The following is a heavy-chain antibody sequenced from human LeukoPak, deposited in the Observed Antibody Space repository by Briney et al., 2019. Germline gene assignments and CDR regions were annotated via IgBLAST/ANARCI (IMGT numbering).Heavy chain of an antibody. J-gene: IGHJ3*02. CDR2: VNAGNGNT. Sequence: GASVKVSCKASGYTFTSYAMHWVRQAPGQRLEWVGWVNAGNGNTKYSQKFQGRVTITRDTSASTAYMELSSLRSEDTAVYYCARDLYYYDSSGSYLWGFDIWGQGTMVTVSS. CDR1: GYTFTSYA. CDR3: ARDLYYYDSSGSYLWGFDI. D-gene: IGHD3-22*01. V-gene: IGHV1-3*01.